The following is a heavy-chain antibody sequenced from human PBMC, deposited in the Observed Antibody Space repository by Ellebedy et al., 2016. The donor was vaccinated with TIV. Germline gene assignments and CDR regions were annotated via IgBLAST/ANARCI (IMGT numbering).Heavy chain of an antibody. CDR3: ASSRYHYYLGNTIFVY. V-gene: IGHV3-23*01. J-gene: IGHJ4*02. CDR2: ISGSATST. Sequence: PGGSLRLSCSASGFTFSSFAMGWVRQAPGKGLEWVSGISGSATSTAYADSVRGRFTISRDNSKNTLYLQMNSLRAEDTAVYYCASSRYHYYLGNTIFVYWGQGTLVTVSS. CDR1: GFTFSSFA. D-gene: IGHD3-10*01.